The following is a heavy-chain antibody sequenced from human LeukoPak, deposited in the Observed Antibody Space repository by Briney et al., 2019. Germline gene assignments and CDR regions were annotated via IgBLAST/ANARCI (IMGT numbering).Heavy chain of an antibody. V-gene: IGHV3-30-3*01. Sequence: GRSLRLSCAASGFTFSSYAMHWVRQAPGKGLEWVAVISYDGSNKYYADSVKGRFTISRDNSKNTLYLQMNSLRAEDTAVYYCARDCSGGSCLDFDYWGQGTLVTVSS. D-gene: IGHD2-15*01. CDR3: ARDCSGGSCLDFDY. CDR1: GFTFSSYA. J-gene: IGHJ4*02. CDR2: ISYDGSNK.